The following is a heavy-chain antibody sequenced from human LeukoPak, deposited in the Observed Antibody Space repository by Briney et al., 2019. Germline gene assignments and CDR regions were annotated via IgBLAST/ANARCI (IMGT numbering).Heavy chain of an antibody. Sequence: GGSLRLSCAASGFIFSNYAIHWVRQAPGKGLEWVAVISYDGSKKDYADSVKGRFTISRDNSKNTLYVQMNSLRADDTAVYYCAKARSLYHYYYMDVWGKGTTVTVSS. CDR2: ISYDGSKK. CDR1: GFIFSNYA. V-gene: IGHV3-30*18. CDR3: AKARSLYHYYYMDV. J-gene: IGHJ6*03.